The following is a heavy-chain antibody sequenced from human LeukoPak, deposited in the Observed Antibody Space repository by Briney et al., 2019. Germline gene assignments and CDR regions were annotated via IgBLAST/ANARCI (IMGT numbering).Heavy chain of an antibody. CDR2: ISGSGGST. CDR1: GFTFSSYA. CDR3: AKDSSGWSGYGMDV. Sequence: GGSLRLSCAASGFTFSSYAMSWVRQAPGKGLEWVSAISGSGGSTYYADSVKGRFTISRDNSKNTLYLQMNSLRAEDTAVYYCAKDSSGWSGYGMDVWGQGTTVTVSS. D-gene: IGHD6-19*01. J-gene: IGHJ6*02. V-gene: IGHV3-23*01.